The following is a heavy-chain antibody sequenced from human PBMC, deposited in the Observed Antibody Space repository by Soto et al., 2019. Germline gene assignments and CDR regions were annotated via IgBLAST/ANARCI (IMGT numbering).Heavy chain of an antibody. D-gene: IGHD6-25*01. Sequence: QITLKESGPTQAKPTQTLTLTCTVSGFSLTTIGVGVGWIRQPPGKALEWLALIYWDDNKRYSPSLKRRLTITKDTSKNQVVLTMTNMDPVDTATYYCAHTTGSGGWAIIDYWGQGTLVTVSS. V-gene: IGHV2-5*02. J-gene: IGHJ4*02. CDR3: AHTTGSGGWAIIDY. CDR2: IYWDDNK. CDR1: GFSLTTIGVG.